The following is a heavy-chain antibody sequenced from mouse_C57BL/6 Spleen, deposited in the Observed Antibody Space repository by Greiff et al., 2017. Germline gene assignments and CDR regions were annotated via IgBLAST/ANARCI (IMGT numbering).Heavy chain of an antibody. V-gene: IGHV1-80*01. CDR3: ARLGDSSGYFDY. Sequence: VQLQQSGAELVKPGASVKISCKASGYAFSSYWMNWVKQRPGKGLEWIGQIYPGDGDTNYKGKFKGKATLTADKSSRTAYMQLSSLTSEDSAVYFCARLGDSSGYFDYWGQGTTLTVSS. D-gene: IGHD3-2*02. J-gene: IGHJ2*01. CDR1: GYAFSSYW. CDR2: IYPGDGDT.